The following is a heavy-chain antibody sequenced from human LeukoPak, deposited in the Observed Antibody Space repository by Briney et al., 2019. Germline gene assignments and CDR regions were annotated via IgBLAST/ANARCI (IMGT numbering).Heavy chain of an antibody. J-gene: IGHJ4*02. D-gene: IGHD7-27*01. V-gene: IGHV3-33*01. CDR3: ARDQSPNWGSGERYFDY. Sequence: GGSLSLSCEPSGFTFNTYGMHGVPPAPARGLEGVAVVRYDGSDKYHQDSVQGRFTISRDNSKNTLYLQMNSLRAEDTAVYYCARDQSPNWGSGERYFDYWGQGTLVTVSS. CDR2: VRYDGSDK. CDR1: GFTFNTYG.